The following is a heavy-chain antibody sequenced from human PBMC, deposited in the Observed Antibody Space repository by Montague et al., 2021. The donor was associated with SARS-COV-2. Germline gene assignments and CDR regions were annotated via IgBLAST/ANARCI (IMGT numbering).Heavy chain of an antibody. J-gene: IGHJ3*01. CDR2: INHSGTA. V-gene: IGHV4-34*01. Sequence: SETLSLTCAVYGGSFSVYYWSWLRQSPRRGLEWIAEINHSGTANYSPSLKSRVSISVDTSKNQFTLKLTSVTAADTAVYYCAKEGEVVRGARAVGAFDLWGQGTMVTVSS. CDR3: AKEGEVVRGARAVGAFDL. D-gene: IGHD2-2*01. CDR1: GGSFSVYY.